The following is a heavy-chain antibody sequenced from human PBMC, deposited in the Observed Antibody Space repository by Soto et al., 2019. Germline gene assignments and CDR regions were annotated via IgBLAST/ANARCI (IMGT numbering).Heavy chain of an antibody. CDR3: TTYSSSWYVYYYYYGMDV. D-gene: IGHD6-13*01. J-gene: IGHJ6*02. CDR2: IKSKTDGGTT. CDR1: GFTFSNAW. V-gene: IGHV3-15*01. Sequence: GGSLRLSCAAPGFTFSNAWMSWVRQAPGKGLEWVGRIKSKTDGGTTDYAAPVKGRFTISRDDSKNTLYLQMNSLKTEDTAVYYCTTYSSSWYVYYYYYGMDVWGQGTTVTVSS.